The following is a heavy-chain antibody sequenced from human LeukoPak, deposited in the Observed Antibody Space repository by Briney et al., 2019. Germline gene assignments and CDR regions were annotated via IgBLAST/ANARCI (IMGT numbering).Heavy chain of an antibody. CDR1: GFPFSSYA. D-gene: IGHD2-15*01. V-gene: IGHV3-64D*09. Sequence: GGSLRLSCSASGFPFSSYAMHWVRQAPGKGLEYVSAISDSGGSTYYADSVKGRFTISRDNSKNTLYLQMSSLRAEDTAVYFCVRGYSFGPFGMDVWGQGTTVTVSS. CDR3: VRGYSFGPFGMDV. J-gene: IGHJ6*02. CDR2: ISDSGGST.